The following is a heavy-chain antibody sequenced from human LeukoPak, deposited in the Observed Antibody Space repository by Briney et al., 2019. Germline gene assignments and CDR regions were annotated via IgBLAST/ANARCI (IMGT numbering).Heavy chain of an antibody. D-gene: IGHD3-22*01. CDR3: AKFSSSGSSGYYPTPFDY. Sequence: GGSLRLSCAASGFTFSSYAMSWVRQAPGKGLEWVSAISGGGGSTYYADSVKGRFTISRDNSKNTLYLQMNSLRAEDTAVYYCAKFSSSGSSGYYPTPFDYWGQGTLVTVSS. CDR1: GFTFSSYA. V-gene: IGHV3-23*01. CDR2: ISGGGGST. J-gene: IGHJ4*02.